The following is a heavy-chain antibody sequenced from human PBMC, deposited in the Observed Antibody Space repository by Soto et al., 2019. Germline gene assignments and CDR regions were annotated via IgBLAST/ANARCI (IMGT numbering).Heavy chain of an antibody. CDR1: GFTFSSYG. J-gene: IGHJ4*02. V-gene: IGHV3-30*18. D-gene: IGHD6-13*01. CDR2: ISYDGSNK. CDR3: AKESLTSWFLFDY. Sequence: PGGSLRLSCAASGFTFSSYGMHWVRQAPGKGLEWVAVISYDGSNKYYADSVKGRFTISRDNSKNTLYLQMNSLRAEDTAVYYCAKESLTSWFLFDYWGQGT.